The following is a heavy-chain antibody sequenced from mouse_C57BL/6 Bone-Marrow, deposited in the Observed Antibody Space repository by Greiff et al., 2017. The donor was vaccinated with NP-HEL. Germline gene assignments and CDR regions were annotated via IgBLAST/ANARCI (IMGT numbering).Heavy chain of an antibody. Sequence: VQLQQSGPGLVQPSQSLSITCTVSGFSLTSYGVHWVRQSPGKGLAWLGVIWSGGSTDYNAAFISRLSISKDNSKSQVFFKMNSLQADDTAIYYCAGSTMVTTRYAMDYWGQGTSVTVSS. D-gene: IGHD2-2*01. J-gene: IGHJ4*01. CDR2: IWSGGST. CDR3: AGSTMVTTRYAMDY. V-gene: IGHV2-2*01. CDR1: GFSLTSYG.